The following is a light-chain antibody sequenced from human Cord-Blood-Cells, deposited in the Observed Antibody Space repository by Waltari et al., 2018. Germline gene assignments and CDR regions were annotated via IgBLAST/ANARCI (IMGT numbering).Light chain of an antibody. CDR1: QSISSY. Sequence: DIQMTQSPSSLSASVGDRVTITCRASQSISSYLNWYQQKPGKAPKLLIYAASSLQSGVPSRFSCTGYGTDFTLTISSLQPEDFATYYCQQRYSTPFTFGGGTKVEIK. CDR3: QQRYSTPFT. V-gene: IGKV1-39*01. J-gene: IGKJ4*01. CDR2: AAS.